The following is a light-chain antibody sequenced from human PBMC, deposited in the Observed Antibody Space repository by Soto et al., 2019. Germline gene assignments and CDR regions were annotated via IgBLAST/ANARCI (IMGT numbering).Light chain of an antibody. CDR3: CSYAGRSHYV. J-gene: IGLJ1*01. CDR2: GVT. V-gene: IGLV2-23*02. CDR1: SSDVGSYDL. Sequence: QSVLTQPASVSGSPGQSITISCTGVSSDVGSYDLVSWYQQHPDKAPQLMIYGVTKRPSGVSNRFSGSKSGNTASLTFSGLQTEDEADYYCCSYAGRSHYVFGTGTKVTVL.